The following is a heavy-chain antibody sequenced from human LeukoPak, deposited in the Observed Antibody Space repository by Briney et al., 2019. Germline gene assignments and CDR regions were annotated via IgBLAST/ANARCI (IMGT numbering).Heavy chain of an antibody. CDR1: GFTFSESW. Sequence: GGSLRLSCAASGFTFSESWMDWVRQAPGKGLEWVANINQDGTVTYYVDSAKGRFTISRDNAKNSLYLQMDSLRVEDTAIYYSTKALDFWGQGSLVTVSS. J-gene: IGHJ4*02. CDR2: INQDGTVT. V-gene: IGHV3-7*01. CDR3: TKALDF.